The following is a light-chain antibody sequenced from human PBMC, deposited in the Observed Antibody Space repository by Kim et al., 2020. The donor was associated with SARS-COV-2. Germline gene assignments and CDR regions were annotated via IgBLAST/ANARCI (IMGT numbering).Light chain of an antibody. CDR3: QQYGSSPLYT. V-gene: IGKV3-20*01. J-gene: IGKJ2*01. CDR2: GAS. Sequence: SQGERATLSCRASQSVSSSYLAWYQQKPGQAPRLLIYGASSRANGIPDRFSGSGSGTDFTLTISRLEPEDFAVYYCQQYGSSPLYTFGQGTKLEI. CDR1: QSVSSSY.